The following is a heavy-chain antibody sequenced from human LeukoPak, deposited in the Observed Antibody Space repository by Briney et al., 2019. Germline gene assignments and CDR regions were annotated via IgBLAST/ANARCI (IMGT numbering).Heavy chain of an antibody. D-gene: IGHD3-22*01. J-gene: IGHJ4*02. CDR3: ARTYFYESSGYEGY. CDR2: INTDGSRT. CDR1: GVTFSSYW. V-gene: IGHV3-74*01. Sequence: GGSLRLSSAASGVTFSSYWMHWVRHAPGKGLGWVSRINTDGSRTDYADSVKGRFTISRDNAKNTLYLQMNSLRAEDTAVYYCARTYFYESSGYEGYWGQGTLVTVSS.